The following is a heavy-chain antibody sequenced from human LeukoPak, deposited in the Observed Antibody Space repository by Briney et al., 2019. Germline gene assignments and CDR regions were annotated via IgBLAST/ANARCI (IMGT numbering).Heavy chain of an antibody. J-gene: IGHJ4*02. CDR3: ARDGTNWGQGPYYFDY. Sequence: GGSLRLSCAASGFTFSSYSMNWVRQAPGKGLEWVSSISSSSSYIYYADSVKGRFTISRDNAKNSLYLQMNSLRAEDTAVYYCARDGTNWGQGPYYFDYWGQGTLVTVSS. D-gene: IGHD7-27*01. CDR1: GFTFSSYS. CDR2: ISSSSSYI. V-gene: IGHV3-21*01.